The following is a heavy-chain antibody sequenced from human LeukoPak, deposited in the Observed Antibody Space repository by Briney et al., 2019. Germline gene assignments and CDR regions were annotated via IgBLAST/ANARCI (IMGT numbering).Heavy chain of an antibody. CDR3: ARATTVYYYYYMDV. V-gene: IGHV1-18*01. CDR2: ISPYNGDT. D-gene: IGHD4-11*01. J-gene: IGHJ6*03. Sequence: ASVKVSCKASGYTFTSYGISWVRQAPGQGLEWMGWISPYNGDTKYAQKLQGRVTMTTDTSTSTVYMELSSLRSEDTAVYYCARATTVYYYYYMDVWGKGTTVTVSS. CDR1: GYTFTSYG.